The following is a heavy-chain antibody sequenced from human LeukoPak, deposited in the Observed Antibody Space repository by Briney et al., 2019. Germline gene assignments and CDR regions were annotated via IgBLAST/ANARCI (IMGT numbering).Heavy chain of an antibody. V-gene: IGHV3-20*04. CDR2: INWNGGST. J-gene: IGHJ3*02. CDR1: GFTFDDYG. D-gene: IGHD6-13*01. CDR3: ARARGSFYSSSWPDAFDI. Sequence: SGGSLRLSCAASGFTFDDYGMSWVRQAPGKWLEWVSGINWNGGSTGCADSVKGRFTISRDNAKNSLYLQMNSLRAEDTALYYCARARGSFYSSSWPDAFDIWGQGTMVTVSS.